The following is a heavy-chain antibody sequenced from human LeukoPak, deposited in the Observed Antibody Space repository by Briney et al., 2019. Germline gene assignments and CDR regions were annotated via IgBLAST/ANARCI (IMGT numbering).Heavy chain of an antibody. CDR1: VGSLSSGNW. Sequence: SGTLSLSCAVSVGSLSSGNWWTWVRQSPGKGLEWIGEIYHNGTLNYNPSLKSRVTLSADSFKNHFSLKLTSVTAADTAVYYCATAPILRGEGGEHYKYGMDVWGQGTTVIVSS. CDR2: IYHNGTL. CDR3: ATAPILRGEGGEHYKYGMDV. J-gene: IGHJ6*02. D-gene: IGHD2-2*02. V-gene: IGHV4-4*02.